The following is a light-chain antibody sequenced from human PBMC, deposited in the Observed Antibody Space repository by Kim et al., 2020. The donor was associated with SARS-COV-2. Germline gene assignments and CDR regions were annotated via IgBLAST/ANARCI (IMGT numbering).Light chain of an antibody. V-gene: IGKV1-27*01. CDR1: QGINNY. J-gene: IGKJ4*01. Sequence: SASIGDRVTITCRASQGINNYLAWYQQRPGKVPRVLIYAASALRSGVPSRFSGSGSGTDFTLTISSLQPEDVATYYCQKYDNGQLTFGGGTRVEI. CDR3: QKYDNGQLT. CDR2: AAS.